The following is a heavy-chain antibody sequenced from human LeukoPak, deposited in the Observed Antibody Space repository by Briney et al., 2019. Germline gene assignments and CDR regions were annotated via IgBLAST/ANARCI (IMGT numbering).Heavy chain of an antibody. CDR2: ISGSGDST. D-gene: IGHD2-2*01. J-gene: IGHJ4*02. CDR1: GFTFSSYA. V-gene: IGHV3-23*01. Sequence: GGSLRLSCAASGFTFSSYAMSWVRQAPGKGLEWVSAISGSGDSTYYADSVKGRFTISRDNSKNTLYLQMNSLRAEDTAVYYCAKVPTGVVSGYYFDYWGQGTLVTVSS. CDR3: AKVPTGVVSGYYFDY.